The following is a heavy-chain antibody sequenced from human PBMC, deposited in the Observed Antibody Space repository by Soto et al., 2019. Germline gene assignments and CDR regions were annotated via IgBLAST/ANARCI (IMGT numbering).Heavy chain of an antibody. CDR3: ARDFLTGDPREAFDY. CDR1: GFAFGAYS. Sequence: EVQLVESGGGPVKPGESLQISCAASGFAFGAYSLSWFRRAPGKGLEWVSSISPSSTDRYYTDSVEGRFTISRDNARNSLYLQMISLTVEDTAVYYCARDFLTGDPREAFDYWGQGTTVTVSS. D-gene: IGHD3-9*01. V-gene: IGHV3-21*01. CDR2: ISPSSTDR. J-gene: IGHJ4*02.